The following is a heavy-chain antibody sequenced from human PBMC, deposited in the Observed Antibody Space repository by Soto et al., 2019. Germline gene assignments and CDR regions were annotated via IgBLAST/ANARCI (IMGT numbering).Heavy chain of an antibody. CDR2: ISPKSTYR. Sequence: PGGSLRLSCATSGFPFSDYYISWIRQAPWKGLEWLSHISPKSTYRNYADSVKGRFTISRDNTKSSLFLQMNSLGVEDTAVYYCGRGGGGGLFEHCGRGVLVTVCS. V-gene: IGHV3-11*06. D-gene: IGHD2-21*01. CDR3: GRGGGGGLFEH. CDR1: GFPFSDYY. J-gene: IGHJ4*02.